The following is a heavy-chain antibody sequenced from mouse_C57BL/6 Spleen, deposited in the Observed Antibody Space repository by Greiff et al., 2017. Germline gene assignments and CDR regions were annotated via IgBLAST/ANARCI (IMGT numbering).Heavy chain of an antibody. V-gene: IGHV2-9-1*01. CDR3: ARERAYGYYGYFDV. D-gene: IGHD2-2*01. CDR2: IWTGGGT. Sequence: VQLVESGPGLVAPSQSLSITCTVSGFSLTGYAISWVRQPPGKGLEWLGVIWTGGGTNYNSALKSRLSISKDNYKSQVYLKMNSPQTDDTARYYWARERAYGYYGYFDVWGTGTTVTVSS. J-gene: IGHJ1*03. CDR1: GFSLTGYA.